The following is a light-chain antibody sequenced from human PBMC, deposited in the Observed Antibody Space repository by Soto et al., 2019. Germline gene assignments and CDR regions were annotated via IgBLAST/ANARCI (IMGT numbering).Light chain of an antibody. Sequence: ESMLTQSPGTLSLSPGERATLSSRANQSVSTRHLAWYQQKPRQAPRPLIYGASIRAAGMPDRFSGSGSGTDFTVSISRLEPDDFAVYYWHQFGRSPLAFTFGQGTKLEI. V-gene: IGKV3-20*01. CDR3: HQFGRSPLAFT. J-gene: IGKJ2*01. CDR2: GAS. CDR1: QSVSTRH.